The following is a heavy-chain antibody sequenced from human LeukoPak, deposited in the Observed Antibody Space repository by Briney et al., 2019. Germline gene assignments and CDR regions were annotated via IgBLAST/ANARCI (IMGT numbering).Heavy chain of an antibody. V-gene: IGHV3-15*01. CDR2: IKSKTDGGTT. J-gene: IGHJ5*02. Sequence: GGSLRLSCAASEFTFSNAWMSWVRQAPGKGLEWVGRIKSKTDGGTTDYAAPVKARFTISRDDSKNTLYLQMNSLKTEDTAVYYCTRRHDYGDYLNWFDPWGQGTLVTVSS. CDR3: TRRHDYGDYLNWFDP. D-gene: IGHD4-17*01. CDR1: EFTFSNAW.